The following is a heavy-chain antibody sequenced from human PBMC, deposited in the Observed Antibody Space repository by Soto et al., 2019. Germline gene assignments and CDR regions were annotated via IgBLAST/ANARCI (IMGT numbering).Heavy chain of an antibody. D-gene: IGHD2-2*01. J-gene: IGHJ4*02. Sequence: EVQLVESGGGLVQPGGSLRLSCAASGFTFSSYSMNWVRQAPGKGLEWVSYISSSSSTIYYGKSVKGRFTISRDNAKNSLYLQMNSLRAEDTAVYYCARDLRGYCSSASCPGLDYWGQGTLVTVSS. V-gene: IGHV3-48*01. CDR3: ARDLRGYCSSASCPGLDY. CDR2: ISSSSSTI. CDR1: GFTFSSYS.